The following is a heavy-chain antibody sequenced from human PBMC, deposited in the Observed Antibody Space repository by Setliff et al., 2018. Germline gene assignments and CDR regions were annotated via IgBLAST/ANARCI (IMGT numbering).Heavy chain of an antibody. CDR1: GGSFSGYY. V-gene: IGHV4-34*01. J-gene: IGHJ5*01. CDR2: INHSGST. CDR3: ARARIQLWSSPYNWFDP. Sequence: SETLSLTCAVYGGSFSGYYWSWIRQPPGKGLEWIGEINHSGSTNYNPSLKSRVTISVDTSKNQFSLKLSSVTAADTAVYYCARARIQLWSSPYNWFDPWGQGTMVTVSS. D-gene: IGHD5-18*01.